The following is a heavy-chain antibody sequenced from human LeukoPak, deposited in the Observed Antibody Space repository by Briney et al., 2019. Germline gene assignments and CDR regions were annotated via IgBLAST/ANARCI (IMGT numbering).Heavy chain of an antibody. CDR1: GDSITSYY. J-gene: IGHJ4*02. V-gene: IGHV4-59*08. D-gene: IGHD3-22*01. Sequence: SETLSLTCTVSGDSITSYYWSWIRQRPGKGLEWIGSNSYSEGTNYNPSLKSRVTISIDTSKNQFSLKLSSVTAADTAVYYCARRYYYDKARFDYWGQGTLVTVSS. CDR2: NSYSEGT. CDR3: ARRYYYDKARFDY.